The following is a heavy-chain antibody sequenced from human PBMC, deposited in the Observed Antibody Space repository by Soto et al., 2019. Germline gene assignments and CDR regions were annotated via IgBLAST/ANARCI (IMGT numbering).Heavy chain of an antibody. CDR2: INHSGST. Sequence: SETLSLTCAVYGGSFSGYYWSWIRQPPGKGLEWIGEINHSGSTNYNPSLKSRVTISVDTSKNHFSLKLSSVTAADTAVYYCARALLEDQPYYYYYYIDVWGKGTTVTVSS. D-gene: IGHD2-15*01. V-gene: IGHV4-34*01. CDR3: ARALLEDQPYYYYYYIDV. J-gene: IGHJ6*03. CDR1: GGSFSGYY.